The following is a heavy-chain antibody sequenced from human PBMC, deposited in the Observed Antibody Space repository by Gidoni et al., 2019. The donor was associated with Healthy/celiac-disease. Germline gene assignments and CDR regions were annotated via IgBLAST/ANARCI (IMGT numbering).Heavy chain of an antibody. Sequence: EVQLVESGGGLVKPGGSLRLSCAAPGFTCSSYSMNWSRQAPGKGLEWVSSISSSSSYIYYADSVKGRFTISRDNAKNSLYLQMNSLRAEDTAVYYCAREPAPAAILWGQGTLVTVSS. J-gene: IGHJ4*02. CDR3: AREPAPAAIL. D-gene: IGHD2-2*01. V-gene: IGHV3-21*01. CDR2: ISSSSSYI. CDR1: GFTCSSYS.